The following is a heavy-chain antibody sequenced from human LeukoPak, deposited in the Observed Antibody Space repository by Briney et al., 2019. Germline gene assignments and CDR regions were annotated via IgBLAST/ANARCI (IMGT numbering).Heavy chain of an antibody. Sequence: PSETLSPTCTVSGGSISSYYWSWIRQPPGKGLEWIGYIYYSGSTNYNPSLKSRVTISVDTSKNQFSLKLSSVTAADTAVYYCARAKAAGKNYYYGMDVWGQGTTVTVSS. CDR1: GGSISSYY. J-gene: IGHJ6*02. CDR3: ARAKAAGKNYYYGMDV. V-gene: IGHV4-59*01. CDR2: IYYSGST. D-gene: IGHD6-13*01.